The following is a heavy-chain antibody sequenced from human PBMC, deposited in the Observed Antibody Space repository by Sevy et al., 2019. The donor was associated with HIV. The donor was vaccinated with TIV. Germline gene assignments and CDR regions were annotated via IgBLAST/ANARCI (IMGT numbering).Heavy chain of an antibody. Sequence: ASVKVSCKASGYTFTGYYMHWVRQAPGQGLEWMGWINPNSGGTNYAQKFQGRVTMTRDTSISTAYMELSRLRSDDTAGYYCARSVKWFGELLYWFDPWGQGTLVTVSS. CDR1: GYTFTGYY. CDR2: INPNSGGT. V-gene: IGHV1-2*02. CDR3: ARSVKWFGELLYWFDP. D-gene: IGHD3-10*01. J-gene: IGHJ5*02.